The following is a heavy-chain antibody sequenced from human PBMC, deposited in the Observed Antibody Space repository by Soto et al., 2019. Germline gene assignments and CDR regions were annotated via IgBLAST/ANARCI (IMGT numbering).Heavy chain of an antibody. CDR3: ARPRGYCSSTSCYLGWFDP. CDR2: IDPSDSYT. CDR1: GYSFTSYW. Sequence: GESLKISCKGSGYSFTSYWISWVRQMPGKGLEWMGRIDPSDSYTNYSPSFQGHVTISADKSISTAYLQWSSLKASDTAMYYCARPRGYCSSTSCYLGWFDPWGQGTLVTVSS. V-gene: IGHV5-10-1*01. J-gene: IGHJ5*02. D-gene: IGHD2-2*01.